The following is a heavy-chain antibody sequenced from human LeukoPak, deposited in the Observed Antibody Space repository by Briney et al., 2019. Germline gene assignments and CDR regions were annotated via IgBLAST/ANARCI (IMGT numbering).Heavy chain of an antibody. CDR3: AGLSGYDPYYFDY. D-gene: IGHD5-12*01. J-gene: IGHJ4*02. CDR1: GYPFTDYK. Sequence: ASVKVSCKASGYPFTDYKMHWVRQASGQGLEWMGWINPNTGGTNYAQRFQGRVTMTRDTSITTAYMELSRLTSDDTAVYYCAGLSGYDPYYFDYWGQGTLVAVSS. V-gene: IGHV1-2*02. CDR2: INPNTGGT.